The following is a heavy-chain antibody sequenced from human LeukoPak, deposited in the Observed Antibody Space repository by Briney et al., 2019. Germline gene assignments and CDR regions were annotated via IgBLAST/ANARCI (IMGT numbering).Heavy chain of an antibody. V-gene: IGHV4-59*01. J-gene: IGHJ4*02. CDR2: IYYSGST. Sequence: SETLSLTCTVSGGSISSYYWSWIRQPPGKGLEWIGYIYYSGSTNYNPSLKSRVTISVDTSKNQFSLKLCSVTAADTAVYYCARGVVDTAMVYFDYWGQGTLVTVSS. CDR1: GGSISSYY. CDR3: ARGVVDTAMVYFDY. D-gene: IGHD5-18*01.